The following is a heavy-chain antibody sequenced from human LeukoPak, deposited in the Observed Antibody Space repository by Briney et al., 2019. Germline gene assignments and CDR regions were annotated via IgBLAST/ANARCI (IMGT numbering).Heavy chain of an antibody. V-gene: IGHV3-30*04. CDR2: ISYDGINK. Sequence: GSPRLSCAASGFTFCSYAMHWVGQAPRKGLEWVAVISYDGINKHYADSLKGRFTIPRDNSKNTMYLQMSSLRAEATAVYYCARDKQLLWFGELFYDAFDIWGQGTMVTVSS. D-gene: IGHD3-10*01. J-gene: IGHJ3*02. CDR3: ARDKQLLWFGELFYDAFDI. CDR1: GFTFCSYA.